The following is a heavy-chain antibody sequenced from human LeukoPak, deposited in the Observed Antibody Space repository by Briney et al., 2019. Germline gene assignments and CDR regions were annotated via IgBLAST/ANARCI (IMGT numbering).Heavy chain of an antibody. Sequence: SETLSLTCTVSGGSISSYYWGWIRQPPGKGLEWIGEINHSGSTNYNPSLKSRVTISVDTSKNQFSLKLSSVTAADTAVYYCARALPASPPGRYWGQGTLVTVSS. V-gene: IGHV4-34*01. CDR1: GGSISSYY. CDR3: ARALPASPPGRY. J-gene: IGHJ4*02. CDR2: INHSGST. D-gene: IGHD2-21*02.